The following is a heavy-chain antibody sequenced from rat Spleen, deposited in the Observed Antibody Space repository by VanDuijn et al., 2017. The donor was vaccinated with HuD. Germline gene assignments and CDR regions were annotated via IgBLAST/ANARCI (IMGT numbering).Heavy chain of an antibody. V-gene: IGHV5-29*01. CDR3: ARQGGILRISHYYYFDY. Sequence: EVQLVESDGGLVQPGRSLKLSCAASGFTFSDYYMAWVRQAPTKGLEWVATISFDGGRNFYRDSVKGRFTISRDNAKRSLYLQMDSLRSEDTATYYCARQGGILRISHYYYFDYWGQGVMVTVSS. CDR2: ISFDGGRN. CDR1: GFTFSDYY. J-gene: IGHJ2*01. D-gene: IGHD1-6*01.